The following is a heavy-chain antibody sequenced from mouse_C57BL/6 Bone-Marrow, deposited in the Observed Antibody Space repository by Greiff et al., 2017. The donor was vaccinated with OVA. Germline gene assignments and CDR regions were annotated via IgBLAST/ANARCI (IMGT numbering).Heavy chain of an antibody. CDR3: ARDYYGSSPFDY. V-gene: IGHV1-64*01. J-gene: IGHJ2*01. CDR1: GYTFTSYW. Sequence: VQLQQPGAELVKPGDSVKLCCKASGYTFTSYWMHWVKQRPGQGLEWIGMIHPNSGSTNYNEKFKSKATLTVDKSSSTAYMQLSSLTSEDSAVYYCARDYYGSSPFDYWGQGTTLTVSS. CDR2: IHPNSGST. D-gene: IGHD1-1*01.